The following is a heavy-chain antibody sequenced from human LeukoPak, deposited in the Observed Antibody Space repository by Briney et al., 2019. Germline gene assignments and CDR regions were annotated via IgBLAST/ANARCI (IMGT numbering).Heavy chain of an antibody. CDR3: AREDTVTNTYYYYYYYMDV. CDR1: GFTFSSYW. Sequence: GGSLRLSCAASGFTFSSYWMSWVRQAPEKGLEWVANIKQEGSEKYYVDSVKGRFTISRDNAKNSLYLQMNSLRAEDTAVYYCAREDTVTNTYYYYYYYMDVWGKGTTVTVSS. D-gene: IGHD4-17*01. J-gene: IGHJ6*03. V-gene: IGHV3-7*01. CDR2: IKQEGSEK.